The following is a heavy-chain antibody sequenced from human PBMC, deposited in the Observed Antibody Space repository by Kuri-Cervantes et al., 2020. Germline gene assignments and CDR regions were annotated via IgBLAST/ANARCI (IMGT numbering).Heavy chain of an antibody. CDR1: GGSFSGYY. J-gene: IGHJ5*02. CDR2: INHSGST. V-gene: IGHV4-34*01. CDR3: ARAVVAAP. D-gene: IGHD2-15*01. Sequence: SETLSLTCAVYGGSFSGYYWSWIRQPPGKGLEWIGEINHSGSTNYNPSLKSRVTISVDTSKNQFSLKLGSVTAADAAVYYCARAVVAAPWGQGTLVTVSS.